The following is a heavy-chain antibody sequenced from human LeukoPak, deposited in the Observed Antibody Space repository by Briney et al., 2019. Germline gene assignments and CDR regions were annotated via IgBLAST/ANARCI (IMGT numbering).Heavy chain of an antibody. CDR1: GFTFSSYA. Sequence: GGSLRLSCAASGFTFSSYAMSWVRQAPGKGLEWVSAISGSGGSTYYADSVKGRFTISRDNSKNTLYLQMNSLRAEDTAVYYCAKSLISWFGEPPDYWGQGTLVTVSS. CDR2: ISGSGGST. D-gene: IGHD3-10*01. CDR3: AKSLISWFGEPPDY. J-gene: IGHJ4*02. V-gene: IGHV3-23*01.